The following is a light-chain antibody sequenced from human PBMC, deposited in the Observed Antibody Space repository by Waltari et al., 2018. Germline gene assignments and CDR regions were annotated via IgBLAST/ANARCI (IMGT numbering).Light chain of an antibody. Sequence: QSALTQPASVSGSPGQSITISCTGTSSDIGTYNYASWYQQHPGPAPKLLIYDANKRPAGVSVRFAGSKSGNTASLTISGIQAEDEADYYCSSYTRVSASVIFGGGTKLTVL. V-gene: IGLV2-14*01. CDR2: DAN. CDR1: SSDIGTYNY. CDR3: SSYTRVSASVI. J-gene: IGLJ2*01.